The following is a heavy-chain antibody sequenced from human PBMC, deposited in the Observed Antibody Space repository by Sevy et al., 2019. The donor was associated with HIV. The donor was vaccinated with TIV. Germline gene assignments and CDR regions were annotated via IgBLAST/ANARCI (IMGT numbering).Heavy chain of an antibody. CDR1: GFTFNSYF. V-gene: IGHV3-53*01. D-gene: IGHD2-2*01. J-gene: IGHJ4*02. Sequence: GGSLRLSCAASGFTFNSYFMNWVRQAPGKGLEWVSVIYSGGSTYYADSVKGRFTISRDNSKNTLYLQMNSLRAEDTAVYYCASGVVPAAPIDYWGQGTLVTVSS. CDR2: IYSGGST. CDR3: ASGVVPAAPIDY.